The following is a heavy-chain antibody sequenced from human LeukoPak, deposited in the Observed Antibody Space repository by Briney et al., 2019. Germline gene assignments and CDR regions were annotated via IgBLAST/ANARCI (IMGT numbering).Heavy chain of an antibody. CDR1: GYTFTSYG. D-gene: IGHD2-21*01. CDR3: VRDKGLAYCGGDCPGDFDY. V-gene: IGHV1-18*01. Sequence: ASVKVSCKASGYTFTSYGISWVRQAPGQGLEWMGWISAYNGNTNYAQKLQGRVTMTTDTSTSTAYMELRSLRSDDTAVYYCVRDKGLAYCGGDCPGDFDYWGQGTLVTVSS. J-gene: IGHJ4*02. CDR2: ISAYNGNT.